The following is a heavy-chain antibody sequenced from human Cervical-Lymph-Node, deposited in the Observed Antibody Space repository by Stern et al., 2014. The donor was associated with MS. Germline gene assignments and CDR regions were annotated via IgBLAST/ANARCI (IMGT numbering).Heavy chain of an antibody. Sequence: VQLVQSGAEVKKPGASVKVSCKASGYTFTSYDINWVRQATGHGLEWMGWMNPNRGNTGYAQKFQGRVTMTRNTSISTAYMELSSLRSEDTAVYYCARRCGRRSGKCSDYWGQGTLVTVSS. D-gene: IGHD4-23*01. J-gene: IGHJ4*02. CDR2: MNPNRGNT. CDR1: GYTFTSYD. CDR3: ARRCGRRSGKCSDY. V-gene: IGHV1-8*01.